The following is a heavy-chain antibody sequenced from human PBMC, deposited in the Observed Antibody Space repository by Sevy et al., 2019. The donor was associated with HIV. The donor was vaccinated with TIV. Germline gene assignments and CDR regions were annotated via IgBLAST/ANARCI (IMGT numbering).Heavy chain of an antibody. Sequence: GGSLRLSCAASGFTFSSYSMNWVRQAPGKGLEWVSAISGSSNYRNYAESVKGRFIISRDNVKKTLYLQMNSLRADDTAVYYCARGPPDGSYDYFDYWGQGTLVTVSS. D-gene: IGHD1-26*01. V-gene: IGHV3-21*01. CDR3: ARGPPDGSYDYFDY. CDR2: ISGSSNYR. CDR1: GFTFSSYS. J-gene: IGHJ4*02.